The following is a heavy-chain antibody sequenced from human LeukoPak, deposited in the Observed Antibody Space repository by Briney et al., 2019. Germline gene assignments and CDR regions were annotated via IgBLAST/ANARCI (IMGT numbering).Heavy chain of an antibody. J-gene: IGHJ4*02. D-gene: IGHD3-3*01. Sequence: ASVKVSCKASGYTFTSYAIHWVRLAPGQGLEWMGWVNAGNGNTRYSQKFQGRVTITRDTSASTAYMELSSLRSEDTAVYYCARAVPYDFWSGYEYYFDYWGQGTLVTVSS. CDR1: GYTFTSYA. CDR3: ARAVPYDFWSGYEYYFDY. CDR2: VNAGNGNT. V-gene: IGHV1-3*01.